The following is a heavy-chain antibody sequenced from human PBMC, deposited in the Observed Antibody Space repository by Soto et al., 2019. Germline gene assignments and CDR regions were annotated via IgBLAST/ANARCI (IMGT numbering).Heavy chain of an antibody. V-gene: IGHV3-21*04. D-gene: IGHD3-10*01. J-gene: IGHJ4*02. CDR1: RFTFSSYT. Sequence: GGSLRLSCAASRFTFSSYTMNWVRQAPGKGLEWVSSISPSSSYIYQADSVKGRFTISRDNAKNSLYLQMNSLRAEDTAMYYCASLAIGTIIRGAPDFWGQGTLVTVSS. CDR3: ASLAIGTIIRGAPDF. CDR2: ISPSSSYI.